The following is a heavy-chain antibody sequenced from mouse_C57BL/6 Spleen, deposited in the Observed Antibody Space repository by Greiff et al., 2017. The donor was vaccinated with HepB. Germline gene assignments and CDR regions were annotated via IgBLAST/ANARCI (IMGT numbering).Heavy chain of an antibody. CDR1: GFNIKDYY. CDR2: LDPEDGDT. J-gene: IGHJ4*01. Sequence: EVQLQQSGAELVKSGASVKLSCTASGFNIKDYYMHWVKQRPEQGLEWIGRLDPEDGDTKYAPKIQGKATITADTSSNTAYLQLSSLTSEDTAVYYCARDHEGYYAMDYWGQGTSVTVSS. V-gene: IGHV14-2*01. D-gene: IGHD1-1*02. CDR3: ARDHEGYYAMDY.